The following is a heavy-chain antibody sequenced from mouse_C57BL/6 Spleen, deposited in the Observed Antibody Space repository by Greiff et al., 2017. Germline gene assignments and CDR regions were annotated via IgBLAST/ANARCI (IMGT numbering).Heavy chain of an antibody. V-gene: IGHV1-69*01. CDR1: GYTFTSYW. CDR2: IDPSDSYT. J-gene: IGHJ3*01. Sequence: VQLQQPGAELVMPGASVKLSCKASGYTFTSYWMHWVKQRPGQGLEWIGEIDPSDSYTNYNQKFKGKSTLTVDKSSSTAYMQLSSLTSEDSAVYYCARSKAKGFAYWGQGTLVTVSA. CDR3: ARSKAKGFAY. D-gene: IGHD3-2*02.